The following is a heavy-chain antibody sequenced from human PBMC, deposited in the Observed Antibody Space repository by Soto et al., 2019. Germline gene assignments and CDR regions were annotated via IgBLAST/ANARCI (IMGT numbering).Heavy chain of an antibody. CDR3: TRGGTSATYWGLFDY. CDR2: INGDGSTT. V-gene: IGHV3-74*01. D-gene: IGHD7-27*01. J-gene: IGHJ4*02. CDR1: GFTFSNYW. Sequence: GSLRLSCAASGFTFSNYWTHWVRQAPGKGLVWVSRINGDGSTTTYADFVKGRFTISRGNAKNTLYLQMDSLGADDTAVYYCTRGGTSATYWGLFDYWGQGALVTVSS.